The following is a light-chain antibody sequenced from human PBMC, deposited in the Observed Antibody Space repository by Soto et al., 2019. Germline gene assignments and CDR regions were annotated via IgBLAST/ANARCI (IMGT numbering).Light chain of an antibody. CDR1: SSDVGDYNY. Sequence: QSVLTQPASVSGSPGQSITISCTGTSSDVGDYNYVSWYQHQPGKAPKLMIFDVSNRPSGVSNRFSGSKSGNTASLTISGLQAEDEADYYCSSYASSSTLVLFGGGTKLTVL. J-gene: IGLJ2*01. V-gene: IGLV2-14*03. CDR2: DVS. CDR3: SSYASSSTLVL.